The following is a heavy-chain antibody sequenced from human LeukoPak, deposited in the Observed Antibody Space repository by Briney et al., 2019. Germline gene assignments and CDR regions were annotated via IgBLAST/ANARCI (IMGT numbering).Heavy chain of an antibody. D-gene: IGHD6-13*01. CDR1: GGSISSYY. CDR2: IYYSGST. Sequence: SETLSLTCTVSGGSISSYYWSWIRQPPGKGLEWIGYIYYSGSTNYNPSLKSRVTISVDTSKNQFSLKLSSVTAADTAVYYCARGGPAYSSSWYGPDYWGQGTLVTVSS. CDR3: ARGGPAYSSSWYGPDY. V-gene: IGHV4-59*12. J-gene: IGHJ4*02.